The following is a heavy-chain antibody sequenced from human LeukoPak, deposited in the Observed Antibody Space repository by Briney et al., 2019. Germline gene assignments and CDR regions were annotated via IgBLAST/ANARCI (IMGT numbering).Heavy chain of an antibody. V-gene: IGHV3-33*01. D-gene: IGHD1-14*01. CDR2: IWYDGSNK. J-gene: IGHJ6*03. CDR1: GFTLSSYG. Sequence: PGRSLRLSCAASGFTLSSYGMHWVRQAPGKGLEWVAVIWYDGSNKYYADSVKGRFTISRDNSKNTLYLQMNSLRAEDTAVYYCARGTTVYYFYYYMDVWGEGTTVTVSS. CDR3: ARGTTVYYFYYYMDV.